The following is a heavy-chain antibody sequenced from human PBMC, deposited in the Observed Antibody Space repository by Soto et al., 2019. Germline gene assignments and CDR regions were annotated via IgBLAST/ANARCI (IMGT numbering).Heavy chain of an antibody. J-gene: IGHJ4*02. V-gene: IGHV3-30*18. D-gene: IGHD3-3*01. CDR1: GFTFSSYG. CDR3: AKLALEWLPNVDY. CDR2: ISYDGSNK. Sequence: QVQLVESGGGVVQPGRSLRLSCAASGFTFSSYGMHWVRQAPGKGLEWVAVISYDGSNKYYADSVKGRFTISRDNSKNTLYLQMNSLRAEDTAVYYCAKLALEWLPNVDYWGQGTLVTVSS.